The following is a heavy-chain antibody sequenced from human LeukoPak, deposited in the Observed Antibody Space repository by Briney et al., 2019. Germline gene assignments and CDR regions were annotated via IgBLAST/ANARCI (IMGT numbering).Heavy chain of an antibody. CDR3: ARGGSGWYLGRFDY. CDR1: GYTFTGYY. V-gene: IGHV1-2*02. Sequence: GASVKDSCKASGYTFTGYYMHWVRQAPGQGLEWMGWINPNSGGTNYAQKFQGRVTMTRDTSISTAYMELSRLRSDDTAVYYCARGGSGWYLGRFDYWGQGTLVTVSS. D-gene: IGHD6-19*01. CDR2: INPNSGGT. J-gene: IGHJ4*02.